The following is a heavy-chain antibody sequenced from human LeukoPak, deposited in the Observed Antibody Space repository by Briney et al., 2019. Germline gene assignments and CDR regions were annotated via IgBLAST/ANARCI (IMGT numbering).Heavy chain of an antibody. D-gene: IGHD3-10*01. CDR3: ARDRMVRGVYPLHFFDY. V-gene: IGHV1-3*01. Sequence: ASVKVSCKASGYTFTSYAMHWVRQAPGQRLEWMGWINAGNGNTKYSQKFQGRVTITRDTSASTAYMELSSLRSEDTAVYYCARDRMVRGVYPLHFFDYWGQGTLVTVSS. CDR2: INAGNGNT. CDR1: GYTFTSYA. J-gene: IGHJ4*02.